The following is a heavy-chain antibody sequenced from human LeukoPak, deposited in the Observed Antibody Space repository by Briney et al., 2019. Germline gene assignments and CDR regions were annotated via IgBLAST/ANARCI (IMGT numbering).Heavy chain of an antibody. CDR1: GFTFDDYA. J-gene: IGHJ3*02. Sequence: GGSLRLSCAASGFTFDDYAMHWVRHAPGKGLEWVSGISWNSGSIGYADSVKGRFTISRDNAKNSLYLQMNSLRAEDMALYYCAKEGGREDAFDIWGQGTMVTVSS. CDR3: AKEGGREDAFDI. CDR2: ISWNSGSI. D-gene: IGHD1-26*01. V-gene: IGHV3-9*03.